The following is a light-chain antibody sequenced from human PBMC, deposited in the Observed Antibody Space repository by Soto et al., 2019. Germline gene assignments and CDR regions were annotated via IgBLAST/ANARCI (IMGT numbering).Light chain of an antibody. J-gene: IGLJ1*01. V-gene: IGLV3-21*02. CDR3: SSYAGSNNSYV. CDR2: DDR. Sequence: SYELTQPPSVSVAPGQTATITCGGDKMQSKSVHWYQQKPGQAPVLVVYDDRDRPSGIPDRFSGSKSGNTASLTVSGLQADDEADYYCSSYAGSNNSYVFGTGTKVTVL. CDR1: KMQSKS.